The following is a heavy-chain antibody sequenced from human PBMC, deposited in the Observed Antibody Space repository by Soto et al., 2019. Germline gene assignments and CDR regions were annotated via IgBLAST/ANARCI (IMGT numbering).Heavy chain of an antibody. CDR2: ISSCSSYI. V-gene: IGHV3-21*01. J-gene: IGHJ6*02. CDR1: GFTFSSYS. D-gene: IGHD6-13*01. Sequence: EVQLVESGGGLVKPGGSLRLSCAASGFTFSSYSMNWVRQAPGKGLEWVSSISSCSSYIYYADSVQGRFTISRDNAKNSLYLQMNSLRAEDTAVYYCARDRGIAAAGRYYYYGMDVWGQGTTVTVSS. CDR3: ARDRGIAAAGRYYYYGMDV.